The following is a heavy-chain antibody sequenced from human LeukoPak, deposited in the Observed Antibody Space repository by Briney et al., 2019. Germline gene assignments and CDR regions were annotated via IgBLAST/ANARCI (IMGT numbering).Heavy chain of an antibody. D-gene: IGHD1-26*01. J-gene: IGHJ6*03. CDR1: GGTFSNYA. Sequence: SVKVSCKASGGTFSNYAISWVRQAPGQGLEWMGGIIPIFGTANYAHKFRGRVTITADKSTRTAYMELSSLRSEDTAVYYCARSSGYQWELLSGPYYYMDVWGKGTTVTVSS. CDR2: IIPIFGTA. V-gene: IGHV1-69*06. CDR3: ARSSGYQWELLSGPYYYMDV.